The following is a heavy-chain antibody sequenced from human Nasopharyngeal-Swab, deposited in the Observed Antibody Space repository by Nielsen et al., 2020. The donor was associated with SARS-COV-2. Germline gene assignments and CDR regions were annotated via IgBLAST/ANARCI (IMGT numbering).Heavy chain of an antibody. CDR2: IYYSGSI. CDR1: GGSISYYY. V-gene: IGHV4-59*13. D-gene: IGHD5-18*01. CDR3: ARGAEYSYGYYAFDI. Sequence: SETLSLTCTVSGGSISYYYWTWIRQPPGKGLEWIGCIYYSGSIHYNPSLKSRVTISLDTSKNQFSLRLSSLTAADTAVYYCARGAEYSYGYYAFDIWGPGTMVTVSS. J-gene: IGHJ3*02.